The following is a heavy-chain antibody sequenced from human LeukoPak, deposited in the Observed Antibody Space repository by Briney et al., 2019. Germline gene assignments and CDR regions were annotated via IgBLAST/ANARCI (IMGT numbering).Heavy chain of an antibody. CDR2: INSDGSST. D-gene: IGHD6-6*01. CDR1: GFTFSSYW. V-gene: IGHV3-74*01. Sequence: GGSLRLSCAASGFTFSSYWMHWVRQAPGKGLLWVSRINSDGSSTSYADSVKGRFTISRDNAKSTLYLQMNSLRAEDTAVYYCASLLIAGRGENSSSVVGGDYWGQGTLVTVSS. CDR3: ASLLIAGRGENSSSVVGGDY. J-gene: IGHJ4*02.